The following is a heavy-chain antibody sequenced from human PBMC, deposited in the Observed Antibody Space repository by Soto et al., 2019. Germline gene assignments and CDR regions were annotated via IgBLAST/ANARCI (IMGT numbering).Heavy chain of an antibody. CDR2: ISPDGSNK. V-gene: IGHV3-30-3*01. Sequence: QVQLVESGGGVVQPGRSLRLSCAASEFTFSSYAMHWVRQAPGQGLEWVAIISPDGSNKYYADSVKGRFTISRDNSANTLYLQMNSLRPEDMAVYYCARDWHYYDSSGYYSHFDYWGQGTLVTVSS. J-gene: IGHJ4*02. CDR3: ARDWHYYDSSGYYSHFDY. D-gene: IGHD3-22*01. CDR1: EFTFSSYA.